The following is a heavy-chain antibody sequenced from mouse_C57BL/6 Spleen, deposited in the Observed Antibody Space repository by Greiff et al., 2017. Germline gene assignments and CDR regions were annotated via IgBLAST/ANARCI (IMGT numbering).Heavy chain of an antibody. D-gene: IGHD1-1*01. J-gene: IGHJ1*03. CDR2: IYPGSGNT. CDR1: GYTFTDYY. Sequence: QVQLKESGAELVRPGASVKLSCKASGYTFTDYYINWVKQRPGQGLEWIARIYPGSGNTYYNEKFKGKATLTAEKSSSTAYMQLSSLTSEDSAVYFCARGRYYYGSSYGYFDVWGTGTTVTVSS. CDR3: ARGRYYYGSSYGYFDV. V-gene: IGHV1-76*01.